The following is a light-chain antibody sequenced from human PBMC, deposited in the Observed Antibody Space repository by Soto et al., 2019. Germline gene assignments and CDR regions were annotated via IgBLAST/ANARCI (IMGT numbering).Light chain of an antibody. Sequence: EIVMTQSPATLSVSPGERATLSCRASQSVSSNLAWYQQKPGQAPRLLIYGASTRATGLPARFSGSGSGTEFTLTISSLQSEDFAVYYCQQRSNWPPLTFGGGTKVEIK. CDR2: GAS. V-gene: IGKV3-15*01. CDR3: QQRSNWPPLT. J-gene: IGKJ4*01. CDR1: QSVSSN.